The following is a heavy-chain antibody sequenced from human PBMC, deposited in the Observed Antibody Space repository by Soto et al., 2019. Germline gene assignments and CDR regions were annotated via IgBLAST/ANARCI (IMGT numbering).Heavy chain of an antibody. V-gene: IGHV4-59*01. CDR3: AREQVVAKGSYYFGLDV. CDR2: IYYSGST. J-gene: IGHJ6*02. D-gene: IGHD2-15*01. Sequence: SETLSLTCPVSGCSISSYYWSWIRQPPGKGLEWIGYIYYSGSTFYNPSLKSRVAMSVDPSKDQFSLKLYSVTAADTAVYYCAREQVVAKGSYYFGLDVWGQGTTVTVSS. CDR1: GCSISSYY.